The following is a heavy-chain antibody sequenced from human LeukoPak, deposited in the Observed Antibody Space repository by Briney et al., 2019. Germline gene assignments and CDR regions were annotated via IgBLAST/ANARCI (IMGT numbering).Heavy chain of an antibody. D-gene: IGHD6-6*01. Sequence: PSETLSLTCTVSGGSISSSSYYWGWIRQPPGKGLEWIGSVYYSGSTYYNPSLKSRVTISVDTSKNQFSLKLSSVTAADTAVYYCARPGFYSSSSALGHYGMDVWGQGTTVTVSS. CDR3: ARPGFYSSSSALGHYGMDV. CDR1: GGSISSSSYY. CDR2: VYYSGST. V-gene: IGHV4-39*01. J-gene: IGHJ6*02.